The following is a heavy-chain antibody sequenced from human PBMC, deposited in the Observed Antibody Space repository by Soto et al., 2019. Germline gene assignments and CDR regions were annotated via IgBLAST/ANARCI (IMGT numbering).Heavy chain of an antibody. CDR2: IKSKTDGGTT. J-gene: IGHJ4*02. CDR3: TTDLVEMATMDYFDY. D-gene: IGHD5-12*01. CDR1: GFTFSNAW. Sequence: PGGSLRLSCAASGFTFSNAWMSWVRQAPGKGLEWVGRIKSKTDGGTTDYAAPVKGRFTISRDDSKNTLYLQMNSLKTEDTAVYYCTTDLVEMATMDYFDYWGQGTLVTVSS. V-gene: IGHV3-15*01.